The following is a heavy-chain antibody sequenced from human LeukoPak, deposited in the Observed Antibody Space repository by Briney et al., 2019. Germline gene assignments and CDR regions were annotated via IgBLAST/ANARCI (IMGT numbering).Heavy chain of an antibody. CDR1: GYTFTGYY. V-gene: IGHV1-2*02. J-gene: IGHJ6*02. D-gene: IGHD2-2*01. Sequence: ASVKVSCKASGYTFTGYYMHWVRQAPGQGLEWMGWINPNSGGPNYAQKFQGRVTMTRDTSISTAYMELSRLRSDDTAVYYCARALVVPAAPDLYYYYGMDVWGQGTTVTVSS. CDR3: ARALVVPAAPDLYYYYGMDV. CDR2: INPNSGGP.